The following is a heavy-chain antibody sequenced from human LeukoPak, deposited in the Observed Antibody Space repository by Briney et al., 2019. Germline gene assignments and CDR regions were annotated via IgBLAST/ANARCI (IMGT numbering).Heavy chain of an antibody. V-gene: IGHV3-48*04. J-gene: IGHJ4*02. CDR3: ARGRSSGWYGWIDY. Sequence: PGGSLRLSCAASVYTSSSHWMSWVRHAPGGGREWGSYISSSGSTIYYADYVKGRFTISRDNAKNSLYLQMNSLRAEETAVYYCARGRSSGWYGWIDYWGQGTLVTVSS. D-gene: IGHD6-19*01. CDR2: ISSSGSTI. CDR1: VYTSSSHW.